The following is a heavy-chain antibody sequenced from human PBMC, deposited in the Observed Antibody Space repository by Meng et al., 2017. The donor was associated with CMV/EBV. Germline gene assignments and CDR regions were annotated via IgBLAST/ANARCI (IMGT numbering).Heavy chain of an antibody. J-gene: IGHJ4*02. CDR1: GYTFTSYG. CDR3: ARDLAAAGMDYLRYFDY. D-gene: IGHD6-13*01. CDR2: ISAYNGNT. V-gene: IGHV1-18*01. Sequence: ASVKVSCKASGYTFTSYGISWVRQAPGQGLEWMGWISAYNGNTNYAQKLQGRVTMTTDTSTSTAYMELRSLRSDDTAVYYCARDLAAAGMDYLRYFDYWGQGTLVTVSS.